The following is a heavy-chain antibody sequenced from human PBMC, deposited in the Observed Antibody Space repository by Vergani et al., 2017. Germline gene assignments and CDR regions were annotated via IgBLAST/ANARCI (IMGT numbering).Heavy chain of an antibody. CDR3: AREETASGDYYFDN. Sequence: QVQLVQSGAELKKPGSSVKLSCKASGVPFSNAGYSWIRQAPGQGLEWMGRIIPLYGSTDYTHTFQGRLTISADELSNTVDMELGSLTSEDTAVYFCAREETASGDYYFDNWGQGTAVTVS. V-gene: IGHV1-69*15. D-gene: IGHD3-3*01. CDR1: GVPFSNAG. J-gene: IGHJ4*02. CDR2: IIPLYGST.